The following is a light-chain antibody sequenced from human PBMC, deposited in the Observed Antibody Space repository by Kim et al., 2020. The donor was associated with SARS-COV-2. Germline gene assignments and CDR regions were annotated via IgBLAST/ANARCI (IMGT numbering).Light chain of an antibody. J-gene: IGKJ2*03. V-gene: IGKV1-39*01. Sequence: SASVGDRVTITCRASQSINTYLNRFQQKPGKAPKLLIYAASSLESGVPSRFSGSGFGTDFTLTISSLQCEDSATYYCQQSNITPFSFGQGTKLEI. CDR1: QSINTY. CDR3: QQSNITPFS. CDR2: AAS.